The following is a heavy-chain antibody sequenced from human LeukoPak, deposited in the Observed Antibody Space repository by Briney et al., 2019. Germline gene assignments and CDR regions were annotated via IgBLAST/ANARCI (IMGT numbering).Heavy chain of an antibody. J-gene: IGHJ4*02. CDR3: ARQVVAVAGTGYFDY. CDR2: IYYSGST. CDR1: GFTFNSYA. Sequence: GSLRLSCAASGFTFNSYAMSWLRQPPGKGLEWIGSIYYSGSTYYNASLKSRGTISVDTSKNQFSLKLNSVTAADTAVYFCARQVVAVAGTGYFDYWGQGTLVTVSS. V-gene: IGHV4-39*01. D-gene: IGHD6-19*01.